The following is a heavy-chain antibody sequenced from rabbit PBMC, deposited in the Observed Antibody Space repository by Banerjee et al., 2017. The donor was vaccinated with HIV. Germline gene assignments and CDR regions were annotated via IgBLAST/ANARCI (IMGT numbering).Heavy chain of an antibody. Sequence: QSLEESGGDLVKPGASLTLTCTASGFSFSPTYNMYWVRQAPGKGLEWIACINTSSGNTVYASWAKGRFTISKTSSTTVTLQMTSLTAADTATYFCARSYAGYAVDGVATFDLWGPGTLVTVS. J-gene: IGHJ4*01. V-gene: IGHV1S40*01. CDR2: INTSSGNT. CDR1: GFSFSPTYN. CDR3: ARSYAGYAVDGVATFDL. D-gene: IGHD6-1*01.